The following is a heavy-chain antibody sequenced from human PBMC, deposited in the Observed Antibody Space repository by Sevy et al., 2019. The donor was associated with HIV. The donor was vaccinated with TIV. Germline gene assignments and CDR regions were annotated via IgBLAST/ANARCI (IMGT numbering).Heavy chain of an antibody. CDR1: GFTFSANW. D-gene: IGHD3-16*01. J-gene: IGHJ4*02. CDR3: AHETFGRFES. CDR2: IKADGSDK. Sequence: GGSLRLSCAASGFTFSANWMNWDRQAPGKGLEWVANIKADGSDKYYVHSVEGRFTISRDNAKNLLFLQMNSLRVEDTAVYYCAHETFGRFESWGQGTLVTVSS. V-gene: IGHV3-7*01.